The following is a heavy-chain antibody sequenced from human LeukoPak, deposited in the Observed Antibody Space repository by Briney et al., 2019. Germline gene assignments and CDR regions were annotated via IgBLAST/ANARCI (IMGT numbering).Heavy chain of an antibody. CDR3: ARDKYTGYGTFDY. D-gene: IGHD5-12*01. CDR1: GYTFTGYY. Sequence: GASVKVSCKASGYTFTGYYIHWVRQAPGQGLEWMGWINPNNGGTNYAQKFQGRVTMTRDTSISTAYMELNRLTSDDTAVYYCARDKYTGYGTFDYWGQGTPVTVSS. J-gene: IGHJ4*02. CDR2: INPNNGGT. V-gene: IGHV1-2*02.